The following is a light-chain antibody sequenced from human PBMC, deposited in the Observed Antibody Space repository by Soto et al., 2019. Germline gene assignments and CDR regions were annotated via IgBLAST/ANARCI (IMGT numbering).Light chain of an antibody. Sequence: QSALTQPASVSGSPGQSITISCTGTSSDIGAYNYVSWYQQNPGKAPKLIIFDVTNRPSGISDRFSGSKSGNTASLTISGLQTEDEADYYCSSFTTSRTLVFGGGTQLTVL. V-gene: IGLV2-14*01. CDR2: DVT. CDR1: SSDIGAYNY. J-gene: IGLJ3*02. CDR3: SSFTTSRTLV.